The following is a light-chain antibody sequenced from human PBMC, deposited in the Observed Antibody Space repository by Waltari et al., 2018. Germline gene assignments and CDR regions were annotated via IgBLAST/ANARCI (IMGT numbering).Light chain of an antibody. J-gene: IGLJ2*01. CDR1: SEHSAYA. CDR3: QTWDPDTVV. V-gene: IGLV4-69*01. Sequence: QLAVTQSPSASASLGASVKLTCTLSSEHSAYAIAWHQHQPEKGPRFLMKIDGGGGHTKGHGIPDRFSGFRSCAERYLTIASLQYEDEAAYYCQTWDPDTVVFGGGTKLTV. CDR2: IDGGGGH.